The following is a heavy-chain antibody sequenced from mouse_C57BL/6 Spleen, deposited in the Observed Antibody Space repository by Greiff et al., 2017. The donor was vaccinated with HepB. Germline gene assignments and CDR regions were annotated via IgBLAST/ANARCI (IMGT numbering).Heavy chain of an antibody. CDR3: ARHEETQGPDGKAMDY. D-gene: IGHD2-1*01. V-gene: IGHV2-6-1*01. J-gene: IGHJ4*01. Sequence: QVQLQQSGPGLVAPSQSLSITCTVSGFSLTSYGVHWVRQPPGKGLEWLVVIWSDGSTTYNSALKSRLSISKDNSKSQVFLKMNSLQTDDTAMYYCARHEETQGPDGKAMDYWGQGTSVTVSS. CDR2: IWSDGST. CDR1: GFSLTSYG.